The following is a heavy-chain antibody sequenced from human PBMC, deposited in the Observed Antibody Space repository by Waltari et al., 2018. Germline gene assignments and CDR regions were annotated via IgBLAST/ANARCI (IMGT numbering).Heavy chain of an antibody. CDR3: AREGAEQWVVEDYGMDV. D-gene: IGHD6-19*01. V-gene: IGHV3-33*01. J-gene: IGHJ6*02. Sequence: QVQLVESGGGVVQPGRSLRLSCAASGFTFSSYGMHWVRQAPGKGLEWVAVIWYYGSNKYYADSVKGRFTISRDNSKNTLYLQMNSLRAEDTAVYYCAREGAEQWVVEDYGMDVWGQGTTVTVSS. CDR1: GFTFSSYG. CDR2: IWYYGSNK.